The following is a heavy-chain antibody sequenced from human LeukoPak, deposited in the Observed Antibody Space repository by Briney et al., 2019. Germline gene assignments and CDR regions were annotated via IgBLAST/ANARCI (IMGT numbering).Heavy chain of an antibody. CDR3: ARHGPYDILTGYPFFDY. CDR1: GYRFTSQW. Sequence: GESLKISCQGSGYRFTSQWIAWVRQMPGKGLEWMGIIYPGDSETRLSPSFEGQVTISADKSTSTAYLQWSSLRASDTAMYYCARHGPYDILTGYPFFDYWGQGTLVTVSS. V-gene: IGHV5-51*01. D-gene: IGHD3-9*01. J-gene: IGHJ4*02. CDR2: IYPGDSET.